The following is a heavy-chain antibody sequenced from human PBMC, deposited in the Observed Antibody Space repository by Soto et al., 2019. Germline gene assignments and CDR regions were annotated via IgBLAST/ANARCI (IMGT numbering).Heavy chain of an antibody. Sequence: GGSLRLSCAASGFTFSTFSMNWVRQAPGKGLKWLSYIGGSGGSISYADSVKGRFTISRDNGKNTLYLQMSSLRDEDTAVYYCARDLAWAFDSWGQGALVTVSS. CDR2: IGGSGGSI. D-gene: IGHD1-26*01. CDR3: ARDLAWAFDS. CDR1: GFTFSTFS. J-gene: IGHJ4*02. V-gene: IGHV3-48*02.